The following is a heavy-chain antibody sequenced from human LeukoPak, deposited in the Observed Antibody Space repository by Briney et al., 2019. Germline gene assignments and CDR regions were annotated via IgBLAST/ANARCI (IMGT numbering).Heavy chain of an antibody. J-gene: IGHJ4*02. Sequence: SETLSLTCAVYGGSFSGYYWSWIRQPPGKGLEWIGEINHSGSTNYNPSLKSRVTISVDTSKNQSSLKLSSVTAADTAVFYCVRRRYNYGFDSWGQGSLVTVSS. CDR3: VRRRYNYGFDS. CDR2: INHSGST. D-gene: IGHD5-18*01. CDR1: GGSFSGYY. V-gene: IGHV4-34*01.